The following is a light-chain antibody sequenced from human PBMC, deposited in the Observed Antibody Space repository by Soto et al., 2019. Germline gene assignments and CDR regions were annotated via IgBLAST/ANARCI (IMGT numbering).Light chain of an antibody. V-gene: IGKV3-15*01. CDR3: QQRSNWPPA. CDR2: GAS. J-gene: IGKJ5*01. CDR1: QSVSNN. Sequence: EILMTQSPATLSVSPGDRATLSCRASQSVSNNLAWYQQRPGQAPRLLIYGASTRATGIPARFSGSGSGTEFTLTISSLEPEDFAVYYCQQRSNWPPAFGQGTRLEIK.